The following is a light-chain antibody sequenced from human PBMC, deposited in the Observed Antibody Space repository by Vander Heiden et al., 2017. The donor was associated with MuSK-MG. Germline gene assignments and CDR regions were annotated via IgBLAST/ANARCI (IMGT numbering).Light chain of an antibody. Sequence: DIQVTQSPSFLSASVGDRVTITCRASQGISSYLAWYQQKPGNAPKLLIYAASTLQSGVPSRFSGSGSGTEFTLSINSLQPEDFATYYCLQFKSYPFTFGPGTTV. CDR1: QGISSY. V-gene: IGKV1-9*01. CDR3: LQFKSYPFT. CDR2: AAS. J-gene: IGKJ3*01.